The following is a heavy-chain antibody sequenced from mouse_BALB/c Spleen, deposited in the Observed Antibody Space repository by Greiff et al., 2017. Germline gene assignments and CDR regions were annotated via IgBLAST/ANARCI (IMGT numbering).Heavy chain of an antibody. Sequence: EVQLVESGGDLVKPGGSLKLSCAASGFTFSSYGMSWVRQTPDKRLEWVATISSGGSYTYYPDSVKGRFTISRDNAKNTLYLQMSSLKSEDTAMYYCARHGSSYVRAMDYWGQGTSVTVSS. V-gene: IGHV5-6*01. J-gene: IGHJ4*01. CDR3: ARHGSSYVRAMDY. D-gene: IGHD1-1*01. CDR2: ISSGGSYT. CDR1: GFTFSSYG.